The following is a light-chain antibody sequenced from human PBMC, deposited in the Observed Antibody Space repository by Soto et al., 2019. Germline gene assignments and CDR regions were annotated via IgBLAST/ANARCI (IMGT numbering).Light chain of an antibody. CDR3: QHYNSYSEA. J-gene: IGKJ1*01. CDR2: KAS. CDR1: QTISSW. V-gene: IGKV1-5*03. Sequence: DIQMTQSPSTLSGSVGDRVTITCRASQTISSWLAWYQQKPGKATKLLIYKASTLKSGVPSRFSSSGSGTEFTLTIRSLQPDDFATYYCQHYNSYSEAFGQGTKVDIK.